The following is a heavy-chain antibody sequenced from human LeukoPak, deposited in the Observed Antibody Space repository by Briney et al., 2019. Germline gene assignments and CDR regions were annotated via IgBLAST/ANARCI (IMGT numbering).Heavy chain of an antibody. Sequence: PGGSLRLSCAASGFTVSSNYMSWVRQAPGKGLEWVSVIYSGGSTYYADSVKGRFTISRDNSKNTLYLQMNSLRAEDTAVYYCAREFRGGELDYWGQGTLVTVSS. V-gene: IGHV3-53*01. D-gene: IGHD2-21*01. CDR1: GFTVSSNY. CDR3: AREFRGGELDY. CDR2: IYSGGST. J-gene: IGHJ4*02.